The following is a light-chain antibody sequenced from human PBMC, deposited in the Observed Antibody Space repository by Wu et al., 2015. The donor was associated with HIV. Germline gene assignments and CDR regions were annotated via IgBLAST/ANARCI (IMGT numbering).Light chain of an antibody. V-gene: IGKV1-39*01. CDR3: QQSHSFPRT. CDR2: ASS. J-gene: IGKJ1*01. Sequence: QLTQSPSSLSASVGDRVTITCRASQNIVNFCNWYQQKPGKAPKLLIFASSYLQTGVPSRFSGAGSETEFNLTITSLQLEDIASYICQQSHSFPRTFGQGT. CDR1: QNIVNF.